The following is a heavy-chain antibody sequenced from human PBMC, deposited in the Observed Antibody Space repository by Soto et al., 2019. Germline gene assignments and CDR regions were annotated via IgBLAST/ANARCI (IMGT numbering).Heavy chain of an antibody. Sequence: EVQLVESGGGLGKTGGSLSLSCAASGFTFSSYSMNWVRQAPGKGLEWVSSMRSSSSYIYYADSGKGRFTISRDNAKNALYLQMNSQRDEYTAVYYCARDPRSGPIRIAVGHFDYWCQGPLVTVSS. CDR1: GFTFSSYS. D-gene: IGHD6-19*01. J-gene: IGHJ4*02. CDR2: MRSSSSYI. V-gene: IGHV3-21*06. CDR3: ARDPRSGPIRIAVGHFDY.